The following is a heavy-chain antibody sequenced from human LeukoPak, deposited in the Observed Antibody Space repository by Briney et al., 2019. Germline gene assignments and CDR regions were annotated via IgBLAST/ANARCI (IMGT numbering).Heavy chain of an antibody. V-gene: IGHV3-74*01. CDR3: ARDRGVEVPGGLFDY. CDR1: VFTFSSAW. CDR2: INSDGSST. J-gene: IGHJ4*02. Sequence: GGSLRLSCAASVFTFSSAWMHWVRQAPGRGLVWGSVINSDGSSTTYADAVKGRFTISRDNTKNTLYLQMNSLRAEDTAVYYCARDRGVEVPGGLFDYWGQGTLVTVSS. D-gene: IGHD6-19*01.